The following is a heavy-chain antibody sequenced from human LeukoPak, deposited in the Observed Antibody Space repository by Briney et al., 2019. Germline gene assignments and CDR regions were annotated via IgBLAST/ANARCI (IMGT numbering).Heavy chain of an antibody. D-gene: IGHD3-22*01. CDR1: GYTFTDYY. Sequence: ASVKVSCKTSGYTFTDYYIHWVRQAPGQGLEWMGWINPNRGGTKYAQKFQGRVTMTRDTSINTVYMELSSLRSDDTAVYYCARGPGEGGSSGYYFGKPEDPAEYYFDYWGQGTLVTVSS. J-gene: IGHJ4*02. CDR3: ARGPGEGGSSGYYFGKPEDPAEYYFDY. CDR2: INPNRGGT. V-gene: IGHV1-2*02.